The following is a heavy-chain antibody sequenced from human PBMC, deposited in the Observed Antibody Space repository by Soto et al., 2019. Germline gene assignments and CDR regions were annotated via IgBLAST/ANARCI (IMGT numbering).Heavy chain of an antibody. J-gene: IGHJ4*02. CDR1: GFTVSSNY. Sequence: GGSLRLSCAASGFTVSSNYMSWVRQAPGKGLEWVSVIYSGGSTYYADSVKGRFTISRDNSKNTLYLQMNSLRAEDTAVYYCARDIFVGDTAMVATDYWGQGTLVTVSS. CDR3: ARDIFVGDTAMVATDY. V-gene: IGHV3-53*01. CDR2: IYSGGST. D-gene: IGHD5-18*01.